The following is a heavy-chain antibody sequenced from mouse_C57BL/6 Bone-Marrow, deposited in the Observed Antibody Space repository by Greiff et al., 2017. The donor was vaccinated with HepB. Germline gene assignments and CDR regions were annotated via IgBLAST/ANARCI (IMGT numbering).Heavy chain of an antibody. CDR3: ARGDDWFAY. D-gene: IGHD3-3*01. CDR2: ISDGGSYT. Sequence: EVKLVESGGGLVKPGGSLKLSCAASGFTFSSYAMSWVRQTPEKRLEWVATISDGGSYTYYPDNVKGRFTISRDNAKNNLYLQMSHLKSEDTAMYYCARGDDWFAYWGQGTLVTVSA. J-gene: IGHJ3*01. V-gene: IGHV5-4*03. CDR1: GFTFSSYA.